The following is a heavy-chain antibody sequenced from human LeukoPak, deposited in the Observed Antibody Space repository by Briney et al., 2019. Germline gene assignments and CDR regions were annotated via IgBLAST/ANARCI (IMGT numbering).Heavy chain of an antibody. Sequence: SQTLSLTCTVSGGSISSGGYYWSWIRQHPGKGLEWIGYIYYSGSTYYNPSLKSRVTISVDTSKNQFSLKLSSVTAADTAVYYCARDPGGQWLGWFDPWGQGTLVTVSS. CDR2: IYYSGST. V-gene: IGHV4-31*03. D-gene: IGHD6-19*01. CDR3: ARDPGGQWLGWFDP. J-gene: IGHJ5*02. CDR1: GGSISSGGYY.